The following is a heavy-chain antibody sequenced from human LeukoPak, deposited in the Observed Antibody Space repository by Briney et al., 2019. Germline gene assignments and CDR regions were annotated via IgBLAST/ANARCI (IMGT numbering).Heavy chain of an antibody. V-gene: IGHV4-34*01. Sequence: SETLSLTCAVYGGSFSGYYWSWIRQPPGKGLEWIGGINHSGSTNYNPSLKSRVTISVDTSKNQFSLKLSSVTAADTAVYYCARGGRQQLGYWGQGTLVTVSS. CDR3: ARGGRQQLGY. D-gene: IGHD6-13*01. J-gene: IGHJ4*02. CDR2: INHSGST. CDR1: GGSFSGYY.